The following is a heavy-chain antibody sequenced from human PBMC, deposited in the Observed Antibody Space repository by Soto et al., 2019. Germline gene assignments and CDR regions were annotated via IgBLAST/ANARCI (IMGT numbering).Heavy chain of an antibody. CDR3: AREGDSSGWYNWFDP. D-gene: IGHD3-22*01. Sequence: EVQLVESGGGLVQPGGSLRLSWAASGFTFSTYSMNWVRQAPGKGLEWVSYISISSSTIYYADSVKGRFTISGDNAKNSLYLQMNSLRAEDTAVYYCAREGDSSGWYNWFDPWAQGTLVTVSS. J-gene: IGHJ5*02. CDR1: GFTFSTYS. V-gene: IGHV3-48*01. CDR2: ISISSSTI.